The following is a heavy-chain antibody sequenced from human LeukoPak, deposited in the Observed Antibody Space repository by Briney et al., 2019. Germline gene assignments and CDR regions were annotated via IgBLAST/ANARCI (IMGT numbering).Heavy chain of an antibody. CDR2: INPNSGGT. J-gene: IGHJ4*02. D-gene: IGHD2-2*01. CDR3: APTLGYCSSTSCYPPTSESFDY. Sequence: ASVKVSCKASGYTFTGYYMHWMRQAPGQGLEWMGWINPNSGGTNYAQKFQGRVTMTRDTSISTAYMELSRLRSDDTAVYYCAPTLGYCSSTSCYPPTSESFDYWGQGTLVTVSS. CDR1: GYTFTGYY. V-gene: IGHV1-2*02.